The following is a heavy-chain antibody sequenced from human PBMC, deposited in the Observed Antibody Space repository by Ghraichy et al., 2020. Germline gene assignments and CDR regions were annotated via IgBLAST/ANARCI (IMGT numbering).Heavy chain of an antibody. CDR2: INTDGSST. J-gene: IGHJ5*02. Sequence: GGSLRLSCAASGFSFSSHWMHWVRQAPGEGLVWVSRINTDGSSTSYADSVKGRFTISRDNAKNTLFLQMNSLRAEDTAVYYCARAMVPETTIRGLDPWGQGTLVTVSS. CDR3: ARAMVPETTIRGLDP. CDR1: GFSFSSHW. V-gene: IGHV3-74*01. D-gene: IGHD5-12*01.